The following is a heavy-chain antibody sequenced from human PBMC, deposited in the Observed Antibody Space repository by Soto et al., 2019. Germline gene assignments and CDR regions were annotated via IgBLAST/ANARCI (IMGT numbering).Heavy chain of an antibody. CDR3: ARDGSTVTILRLGWFDP. CDR1: GGSISSGGYY. J-gene: IGHJ5*02. V-gene: IGHV4-31*03. D-gene: IGHD4-17*01. CDR2: IYYSGST. Sequence: QVQLQESGPGLVKPSQTLSLTCTVSGGSISSGGYYWSWIRQHPGKGLEWIGYIYYSGSTYYNPSLKSRVTISVDTSKNQFSLKLSSVTAADTAVYYCARDGSTVTILRLGWFDPWGQGTLVTVSS.